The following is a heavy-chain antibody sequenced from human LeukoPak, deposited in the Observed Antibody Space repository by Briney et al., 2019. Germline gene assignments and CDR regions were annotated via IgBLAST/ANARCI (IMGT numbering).Heavy chain of an antibody. CDR2: IYYTGST. Sequence: SETLSLTCTVSGGSISNYYWSWIRQPPGKGLEWIGYIYYTGSTYYIPSLKSRVTISLGTSKNQFSLSLTSVTAADTAVYYCARSGYSYGTGYYFDFWGQGTLVTVSS. CDR3: ARSGYSYGTGYYFDF. J-gene: IGHJ4*02. D-gene: IGHD5-18*01. CDR1: GGSISNYY. V-gene: IGHV4-59*01.